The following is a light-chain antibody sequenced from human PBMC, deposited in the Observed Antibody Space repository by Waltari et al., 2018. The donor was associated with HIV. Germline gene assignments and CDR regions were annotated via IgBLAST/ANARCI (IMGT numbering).Light chain of an antibody. Sequence: DIVMTQSPLSLPVTPGEPASISCRSSQSLLHSNGYNYLDWYLQKQGQSPQLLIYLGSNRASGVPDRFSASRSGTDFTLKISRVEAEDVGVYYCMQALQTPLTFGQGTKVEIK. V-gene: IGKV2-28*01. CDR2: LGS. CDR1: QSLLHSNGYNY. J-gene: IGKJ1*01. CDR3: MQALQTPLT.